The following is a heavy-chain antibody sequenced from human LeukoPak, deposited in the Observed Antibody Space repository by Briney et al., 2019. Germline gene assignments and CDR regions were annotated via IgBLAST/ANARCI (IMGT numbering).Heavy chain of an antibody. J-gene: IGHJ4*02. Sequence: SETLSLTCTVSGGSISSSSYYWGWIRQPPGKGLEWIRSIYYSGSTYYNPSLKSRVTISVDTSKNQFSLKLSSVTAADTAVYYCASPGVGAVAGTGLFFDYWGQGTLVTVSS. D-gene: IGHD6-19*01. CDR1: GGSISSSSYY. CDR3: ASPGVGAVAGTGLFFDY. CDR2: IYYSGST. V-gene: IGHV4-39*01.